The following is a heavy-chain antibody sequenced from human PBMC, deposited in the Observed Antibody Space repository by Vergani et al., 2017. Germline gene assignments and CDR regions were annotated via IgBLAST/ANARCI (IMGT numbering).Heavy chain of an antibody. Sequence: EVQLLESGGGLVQPGGSRRLSCAGAGFTFDTYTMAYVRQAPGKGLEWVATISSGGGDIFYADSVKGRFTISRDNSKNTLFLQMNSLKDEDTAVYYCARDRRVGATLDFDYWGQGTLVTVSS. V-gene: IGHV3-23*01. CDR3: ARDRRVGATLDFDY. CDR1: GFTFDTYT. CDR2: ISSGGGDI. D-gene: IGHD1-26*01. J-gene: IGHJ4*02.